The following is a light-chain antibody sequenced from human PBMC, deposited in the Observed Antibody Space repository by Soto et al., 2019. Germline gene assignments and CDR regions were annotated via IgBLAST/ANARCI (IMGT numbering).Light chain of an antibody. CDR2: DVS. Sequence: QSALTQPASVSGSPGQSITISCTGTSSDVGDYNYVYWYQQHPGKAPKLMIYDVSNRPSGVSNRFSGSKSGNTASLTISGLQAGDEADYFCSSYTSSSTPYLFGTGTKLTVL. CDR3: SSYTSSSTPYL. V-gene: IGLV2-14*03. J-gene: IGLJ1*01. CDR1: SSDVGDYNY.